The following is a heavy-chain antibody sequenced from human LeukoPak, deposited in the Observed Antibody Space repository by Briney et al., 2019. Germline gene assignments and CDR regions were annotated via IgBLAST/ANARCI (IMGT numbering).Heavy chain of an antibody. Sequence: GGSLGLSCAASGFTFSDYYMSWIRQAPGKGLEWVSYITSSGNIIYYAASVKGRFTISRDNAKNSLYLQMNSLRAEDTAVYYCARERNGDYYFDYWGQGTLVTVSS. CDR3: ARERNGDYYFDY. CDR1: GFTFSDYY. J-gene: IGHJ4*02. D-gene: IGHD4-17*01. V-gene: IGHV3-11*01. CDR2: ITSSGNII.